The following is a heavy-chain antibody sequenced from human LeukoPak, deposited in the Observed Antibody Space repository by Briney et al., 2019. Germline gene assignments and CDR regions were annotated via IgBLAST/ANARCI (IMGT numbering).Heavy chain of an antibody. V-gene: IGHV4-61*02. CDR3: ARDPRYTSGWAHWYFDL. Sequence: SQTLSLTCTVSGGSISSGSYYWSWIRQPAGKGLEWIGRIYTSGSTNYNPSLKSRVTISVDTSKNQFSLKLNSVTAADTAVYYCARDPRYTSGWAHWYFDLWGRGTLVTVSS. CDR1: GGSISSGSYY. CDR2: IYTSGST. D-gene: IGHD6-19*01. J-gene: IGHJ2*01.